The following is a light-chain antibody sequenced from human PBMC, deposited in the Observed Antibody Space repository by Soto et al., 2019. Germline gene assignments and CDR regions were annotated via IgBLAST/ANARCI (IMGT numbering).Light chain of an antibody. J-gene: IGKJ5*01. CDR1: QSIALS. Sequence: DIQMTQSPSSLSASVGDTVTMTCRASQSIALSVNWYQQKPGKAPKLLIYFAFTLESGVPSRFSGSGSGTEFTLTIRSLQPEDFATYYCQQSFRSPITFGQGTRLE. CDR3: QQSFRSPIT. V-gene: IGKV1-39*01. CDR2: FAF.